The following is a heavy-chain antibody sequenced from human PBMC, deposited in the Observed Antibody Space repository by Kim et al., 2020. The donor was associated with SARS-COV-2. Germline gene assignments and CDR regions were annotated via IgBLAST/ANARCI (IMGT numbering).Heavy chain of an antibody. D-gene: IGHD6-6*01. CDR1: GGPLSGFR. J-gene: IGHJ5*02. Sequence: ETLSLTCAVFGGPLSGFRWSWIRQPPGKGLEWLGEIDHSGSALYNPSLRSRVTLSVDTAKRQFSLRVTSVTAADTAVYYCARYAYTSSSGWFDPWGQGVLVTVSS. V-gene: IGHV4-34*10. CDR2: IDHSGSA. CDR3: ARYAYTSSSGWFDP.